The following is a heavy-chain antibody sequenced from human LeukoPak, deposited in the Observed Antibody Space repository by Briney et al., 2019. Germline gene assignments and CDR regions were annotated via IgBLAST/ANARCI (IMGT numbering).Heavy chain of an antibody. D-gene: IGHD1-26*01. Sequence: ASVMVSCKASGYIFKSYGISWVRQAPGQGLEWMGWISGFNGNTKYEQKFQGRVTMTTDTSTSTAYMELRSLTSDDTAVYYCAREAVGGLVKWPQPFDPWGQGTLVTVSS. CDR1: GYIFKSYG. CDR2: ISGFNGNT. V-gene: IGHV1-18*01. CDR3: AREAVGGLVKWPQPFDP. J-gene: IGHJ5*02.